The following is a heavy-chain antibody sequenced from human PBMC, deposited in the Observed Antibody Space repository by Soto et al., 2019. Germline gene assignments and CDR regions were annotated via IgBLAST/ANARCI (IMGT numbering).Heavy chain of an antibody. Sequence: GGSLRLSCAASGFTFSSYAMHWVRQAPGKGLEWVAVISYDGSNKYYADSMKGRFTISRDNSKNTLYLQMNSLRAEDTAVYYCARDLSDFWSGYLYYYYGMDVWGQGTTVTVSS. CDR1: GFTFSSYA. CDR2: ISYDGSNK. D-gene: IGHD3-3*01. CDR3: ARDLSDFWSGYLYYYYGMDV. J-gene: IGHJ6*02. V-gene: IGHV3-30-3*01.